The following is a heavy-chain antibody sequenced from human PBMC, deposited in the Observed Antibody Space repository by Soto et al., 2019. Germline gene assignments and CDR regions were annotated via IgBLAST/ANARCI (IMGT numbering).Heavy chain of an antibody. CDR3: AREVSGTSFDY. V-gene: IGHV3-53*01. D-gene: IGHD1-7*01. CDR1: GFIVSDNY. Sequence: GWCLRLSCAASGFIVSDNYLNWVRQAPGKGLEWVSVTYTGGSTYYADSVKGRFTISRDNSKNTLYLQMNSLRAEDTAVYYWAREVSGTSFDYWGQGSLVTVSS. J-gene: IGHJ4*02. CDR2: TYTGGST.